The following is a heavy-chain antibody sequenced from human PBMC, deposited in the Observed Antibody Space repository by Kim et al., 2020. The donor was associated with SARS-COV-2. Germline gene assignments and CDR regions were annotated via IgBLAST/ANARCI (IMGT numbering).Heavy chain of an antibody. CDR2: ISSSSSTI. CDR3: ARLLSGYYNWFDT. V-gene: IGHV3-48*02. Sequence: GGSLRLSCAASGFTFSSYSMNWVRQAPGKGLEWVSYISSSSSTIYYADSVKGQFTISRDNAKNSLYLQMNSLRDEDTAVYYCARLLSGYYNWFDTWGQGTLVTVSS. J-gene: IGHJ5*02. D-gene: IGHD3-3*01. CDR1: GFTFSSYS.